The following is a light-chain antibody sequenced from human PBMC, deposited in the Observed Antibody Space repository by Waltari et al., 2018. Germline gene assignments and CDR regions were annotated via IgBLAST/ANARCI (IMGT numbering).Light chain of an antibody. CDR1: QAISTS. CDR2: AAS. CDR3: QQYSSFPPLT. V-gene: IGKV1-NL1*01. J-gene: IGKJ4*01. Sequence: DIQMTQSPSSLSASVGHTVTSTCRATQAISTSLAWYQQKPGKAPKLLLYAASTLDSGVPSRFSGSGSGTEFTLTISSLQSEDFATYYCQQYSSFPPLTFGGGTKVEIK.